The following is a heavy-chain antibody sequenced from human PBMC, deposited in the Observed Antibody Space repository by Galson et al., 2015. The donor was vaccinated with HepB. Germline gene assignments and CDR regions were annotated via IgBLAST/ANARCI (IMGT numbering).Heavy chain of an antibody. J-gene: IGHJ6*02. V-gene: IGHV3-30*04. CDR3: ARVGLGPPYYYNYGMDV. Sequence: SLRLSCAASAFTFSTYAMHWVRQAPGKGLEWVAVISYDGIDKYYADSVKGRFTISRDNSKNTLYLQMNSLRAEDTAIYYCARVGLGPPYYYNYGMDVWGQGTTVTVSS. D-gene: IGHD6-19*01. CDR1: AFTFSTYA. CDR2: ISYDGIDK.